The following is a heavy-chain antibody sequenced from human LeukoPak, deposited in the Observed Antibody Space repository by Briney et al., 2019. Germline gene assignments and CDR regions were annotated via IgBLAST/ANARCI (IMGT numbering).Heavy chain of an antibody. CDR2: INHSGST. J-gene: IGHJ4*02. D-gene: IGHD3-10*01. Sequence: SETLSLTCTVSGGSISSYYWSWIRQPPGKGLEWIGEINHSGSTNYNPSLKSRVTISVDTSKNQFSLKLSSVTAADTAVYYCARGEVTMVRGVIRYLYYFDYWGQGTLVTVSS. V-gene: IGHV4-34*01. CDR3: ARGEVTMVRGVIRYLYYFDY. CDR1: GGSISSYY.